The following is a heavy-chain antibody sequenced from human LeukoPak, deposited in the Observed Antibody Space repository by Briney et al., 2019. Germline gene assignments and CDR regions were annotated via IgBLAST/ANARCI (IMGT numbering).Heavy chain of an antibody. CDR1: GGSFSGYY. Sequence: SETLSLTCAVYGGSFSGYYWSWIRQPPGKGLEWIGEINHSGSTNYNPSLKSRVTISVDTSKNQFSLKLSSVTAADTAVYYCARASPPYYYDRADWFDPWGQGTLVTVSS. V-gene: IGHV4-34*01. D-gene: IGHD3-22*01. CDR3: ARASPPYYYDRADWFDP. J-gene: IGHJ5*02. CDR2: INHSGST.